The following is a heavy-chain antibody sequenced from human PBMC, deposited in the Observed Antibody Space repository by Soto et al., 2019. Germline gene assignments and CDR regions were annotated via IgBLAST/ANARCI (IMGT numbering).Heavy chain of an antibody. J-gene: IGHJ4*02. CDR1: GFTFSRHG. V-gene: IGHV3-33*01. CDR3: ARDDDYPDNGVEY. D-gene: IGHD4-17*01. CDR2: ILNDASGH. Sequence: QVQLVESGGGVVQPGTSLRLSCAASGFTFSRHGMHWVRQTPGKGLEWLAVILNDASGHWYADSVKGQFTISRDNFENTLYLQMNGLRLEDTAMYYCARDDDYPDNGVEYWGQGTLVTVSS.